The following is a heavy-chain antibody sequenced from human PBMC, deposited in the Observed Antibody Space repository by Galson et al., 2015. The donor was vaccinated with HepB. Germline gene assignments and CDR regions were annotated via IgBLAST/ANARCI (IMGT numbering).Heavy chain of an antibody. CDR2: IYSGDST. Sequence: SLRLSCAVSGFTVSNNYMSWVRQAPGKGLEWVSVIYSGDSTYYADSVEGRFTISRDNSKNTLYLQMNSLRVEDTAVYYCAKDEGGSYSYWGQGALVTVSS. J-gene: IGHJ4*02. V-gene: IGHV3-53*01. CDR1: GFTVSNNY. D-gene: IGHD1-26*01. CDR3: AKDEGGSYSY.